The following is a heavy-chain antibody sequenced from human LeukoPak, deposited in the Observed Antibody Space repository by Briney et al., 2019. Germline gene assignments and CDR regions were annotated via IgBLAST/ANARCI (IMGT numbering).Heavy chain of an antibody. V-gene: IGHV4-39*02. CDR2: VYYGRSP. Sequence: SETLSLTCTVSGDSISRSTYYWAWIRQPPGKGLEWIGSVYYGRSPYFNPSLESRATISVDTSKNHFSLKMSSVTAADTAVYYCARSSGTGTFSYRGQGTLVTVSS. CDR3: ARSSGTGTFSY. CDR1: GDSISRSTYY. J-gene: IGHJ4*02. D-gene: IGHD6-25*01.